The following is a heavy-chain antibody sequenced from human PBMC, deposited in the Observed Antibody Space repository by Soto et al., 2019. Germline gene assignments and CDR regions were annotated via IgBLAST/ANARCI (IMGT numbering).Heavy chain of an antibody. CDR2: INHSGST. D-gene: IGHD2-2*01. V-gene: IGHV4-34*01. Sequence: SETLSLTFAVYGGSFSGYYWSWIRQPPGKGLEWSGEINHSGSTNYNPSLKSRVTISVDTSKNQFSLKLSSVTAADTAVYYCAGGRIVVVPTATPYNWFDPWGQGTLVTVSS. CDR3: AGGRIVVVPTATPYNWFDP. J-gene: IGHJ5*02. CDR1: GGSFSGYY.